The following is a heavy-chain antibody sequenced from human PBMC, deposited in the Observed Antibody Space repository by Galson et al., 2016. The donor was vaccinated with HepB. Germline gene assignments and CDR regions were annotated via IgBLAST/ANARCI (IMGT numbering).Heavy chain of an antibody. CDR2: INPSGGST. Sequence: SVKVSCKASGYTFTSYYMHWVRQAPGQGLEWMGLINPSGGSTTYAQNFQGRVTMTRDTSTSTVYMELSSLRSGDTAVYYCARVTTPAYYFVYWGQGTLVTVSS. CDR1: GYTFTSYY. D-gene: IGHD1-26*01. J-gene: IGHJ4*02. V-gene: IGHV1-46*01. CDR3: ARVTTPAYYFVY.